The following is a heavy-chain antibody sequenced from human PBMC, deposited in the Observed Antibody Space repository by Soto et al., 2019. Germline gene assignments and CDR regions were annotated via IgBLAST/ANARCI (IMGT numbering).Heavy chain of an antibody. D-gene: IGHD6-13*01. J-gene: IGHJ4*02. CDR2: IYYSGST. CDR1: GGSISSSSYY. V-gene: IGHV4-39*01. CDR3: ARPTSSSWFDY. Sequence: SETLSLTCTVSGGSISSSSYYWGWIRQPPGKGLEWIGSIYYSGSTYYNPSLKSRVTISVDTSKNQFSLKLSSVTAADTAVYYCARPTSSSWFDYWGQGTLVTVSS.